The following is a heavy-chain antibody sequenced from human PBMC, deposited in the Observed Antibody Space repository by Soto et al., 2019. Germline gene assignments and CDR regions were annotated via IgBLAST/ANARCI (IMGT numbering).Heavy chain of an antibody. Sequence: QLQLQESGPGLVKPSETLSLTCTVSGGSISSSSYYWGWIRQPPGKGLEWIGSIYYSGSTYYNPSLKSRVTISVDTSKNQFSLKLSSVTAADTAVDYCARGGSGWYAYDYWGQGTLVTVSS. CDR1: GGSISSSSYY. J-gene: IGHJ4*02. CDR2: IYYSGST. V-gene: IGHV4-39*01. CDR3: ARGGSGWYAYDY. D-gene: IGHD6-19*01.